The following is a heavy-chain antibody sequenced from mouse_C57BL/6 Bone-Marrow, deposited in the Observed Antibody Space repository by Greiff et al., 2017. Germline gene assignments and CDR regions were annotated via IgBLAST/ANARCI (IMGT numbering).Heavy chain of an antibody. CDR1: GYAFSSSW. CDR2: IYPGDGDT. Sequence: QVQLQQSGPELVKPGASVKISCKASGYAFSSSWMNWVKQRPGKGLEWIGRIYPGDGDTNYNGKFKGKATLTVDKSSSTAYMQLSSLTSEDSAVYFCAASYCYGDSSPYCDVWGTGTTVTVSS. CDR3: AASYCYGDSSPYCDV. V-gene: IGHV1-82*01. J-gene: IGHJ1*03. D-gene: IGHD1-1*01.